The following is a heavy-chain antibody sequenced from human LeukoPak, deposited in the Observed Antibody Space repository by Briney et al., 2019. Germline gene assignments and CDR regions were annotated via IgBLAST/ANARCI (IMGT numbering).Heavy chain of an antibody. CDR1: GYTFTSYG. V-gene: IGHV1-18*04. CDR3: ARTLAYGSGSYSGYY. D-gene: IGHD3-10*01. CDR2: ISAYNGNT. J-gene: IGHJ4*02. Sequence: ASVKVSCKASGYTFTSYGISWVRQAPGQGLEWMGWISAYNGNTNYAQKLQGRVTMTTDTSTSTAYMELGSLRSDDTAVYYCARTLAYGSGSYSGYYWGQGTLVTVSS.